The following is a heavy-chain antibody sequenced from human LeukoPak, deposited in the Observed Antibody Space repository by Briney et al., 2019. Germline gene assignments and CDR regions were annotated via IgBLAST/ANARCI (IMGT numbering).Heavy chain of an antibody. Sequence: GGSLGLSCAASGFTFSSYAMHWVRQAPGKGLEYVSAISIHGGDTYYANSVKGRFTISRDNSKNTLYLRMGSLRAEDMAVYYCARVLRDASGYYDYWGQGTLVTVSS. J-gene: IGHJ4*02. CDR1: GFTFSSYA. D-gene: IGHD3-22*01. CDR3: ARVLRDASGYYDY. V-gene: IGHV3-64*01. CDR2: ISIHGGDT.